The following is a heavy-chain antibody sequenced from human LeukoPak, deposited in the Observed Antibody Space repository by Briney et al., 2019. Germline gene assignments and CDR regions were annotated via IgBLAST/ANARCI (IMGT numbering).Heavy chain of an antibody. Sequence: SETLSLTCTVSGGPISNYYWNWIRQAPGKGLEWIGYIYYTGSTNKNPSLKSRVTMSGDTSKNQFSLNLKSVTPEDTAVYYCARNLIPEQLVLNFWGQGILVTVSS. CDR1: GGPISNYY. V-gene: IGHV4-59*01. CDR3: ARNLIPEQLVLNF. J-gene: IGHJ4*02. CDR2: IYYTGST. D-gene: IGHD6-13*01.